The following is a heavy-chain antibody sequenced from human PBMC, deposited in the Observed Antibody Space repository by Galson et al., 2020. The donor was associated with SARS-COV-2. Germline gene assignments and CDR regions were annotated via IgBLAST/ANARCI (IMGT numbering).Heavy chain of an antibody. Sequence: SETLSPTCTVPGGSLRDLYWSWIRQPPGKGLEWIGYIYHRARTHYNPPLTSRVTLSVDTAKNQFSRKVSSVTAADTAVYYCASGPYYYGSGGVVEVDLWGQGTLGAV. V-gene: IGHV4-59*01. CDR1: GGSLRDLY. CDR3: ASGPYYYGSGGVVEVDL. D-gene: IGHD3-10*01. CDR2: IYHRART. J-gene: IGHJ4*02.